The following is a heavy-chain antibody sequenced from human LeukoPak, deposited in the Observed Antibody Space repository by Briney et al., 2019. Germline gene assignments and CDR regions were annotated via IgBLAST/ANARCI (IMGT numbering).Heavy chain of an antibody. D-gene: IGHD5-18*01. J-gene: IGHJ4*02. CDR2: IRYDGSNK. CDR3: AKNRYSYGPFDY. V-gene: IGHV3-30*02. CDR1: GFTFSSYG. Sequence: GGSLRLSCAASGFTFSSYGMHWVRQAPGKGLEWAAFIRYDGSNKYYADSVKGRFTISRDNSKNTLYLQMNSLGAEDTAVYYCAKNRYSYGPFDYWGQGTLVTVSS.